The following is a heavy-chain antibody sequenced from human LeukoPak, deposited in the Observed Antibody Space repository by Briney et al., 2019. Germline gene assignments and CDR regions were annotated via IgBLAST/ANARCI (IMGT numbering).Heavy chain of an antibody. J-gene: IGHJ4*02. CDR3: ARKTGDLYYFDY. CDR1: GGSISSYY. CDR2: ISYSGRT. D-gene: IGHD7-27*01. Sequence: SETLSLTCTVSGGSISSYYWSWIRQPPGKGLEWIGYISYSGRTNYNPSLKSRVTISVDTSKNQFSLRLSSVTAADTAVYYCARKTGDLYYFDYWGQGTLVTVSS. V-gene: IGHV4-59*01.